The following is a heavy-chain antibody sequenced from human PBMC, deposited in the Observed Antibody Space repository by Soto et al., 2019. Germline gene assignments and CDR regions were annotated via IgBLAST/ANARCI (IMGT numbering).Heavy chain of an antibody. V-gene: IGHV1-3*01. Sequence: QVQLVQSGAEVKKPGASVKISCKASGYTFTSYAIHWVRQAPGQGLEWMAWINAGNGKTQYSQKFQGRVTITRDTSANTAYMELSSLRPEDTAVYYCARQLTGTTIPFDYWGQGTLVTVSS. J-gene: IGHJ4*02. D-gene: IGHD1-20*01. CDR3: ARQLTGTTIPFDY. CDR1: GYTFTSYA. CDR2: INAGNGKT.